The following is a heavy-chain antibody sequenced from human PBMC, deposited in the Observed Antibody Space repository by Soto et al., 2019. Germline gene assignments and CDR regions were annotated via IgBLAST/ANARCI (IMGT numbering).Heavy chain of an antibody. Sequence: QVQLVESGGGVVQPGRSLRLSCAASGFTFSSYGMHWVRQAPGKGLEWVAVIWYDGRNKYYADSVKGRFTISRDNSKNTLYLQMNSLRAEDTAVYYCARDYPQTYGMDVWGQGTTVTVSS. CDR1: GFTFSSYG. CDR3: ARDYPQTYGMDV. D-gene: IGHD3-16*02. V-gene: IGHV3-33*01. J-gene: IGHJ6*02. CDR2: IWYDGRNK.